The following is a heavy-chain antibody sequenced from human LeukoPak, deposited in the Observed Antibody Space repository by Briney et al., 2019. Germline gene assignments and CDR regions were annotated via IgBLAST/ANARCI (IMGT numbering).Heavy chain of an antibody. J-gene: IGHJ4*02. CDR2: IRSKAYGGTT. Sequence: AGGSLRLSCTSSGFTFGDYAMSWFRQAPGKGLEWVAFIRSKAYGGTTEYAASVKGRFIISRDDSKSIAYLQMNSLKTEDTAVYYCTKDSGRIDYWGQGTLVTVSS. D-gene: IGHD6-25*01. V-gene: IGHV3-49*03. CDR1: GFTFGDYA. CDR3: TKDSGRIDY.